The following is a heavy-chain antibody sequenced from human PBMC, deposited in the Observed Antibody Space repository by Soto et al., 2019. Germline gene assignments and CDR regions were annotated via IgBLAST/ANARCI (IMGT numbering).Heavy chain of an antibody. CDR1: GYSFTSYW. V-gene: IGHV5-10-1*01. J-gene: IGHJ6*02. CDR3: ARSSKTPWDYYGMDV. Sequence: LKTWWKGSGYSFTSYWISWVRQMPGKGLEWMGRIDPSDSYTNYSPSFQGHVTISADKFISTAYRQWSSLKASDTAMYYCARSSKTPWDYYGMDVWGQGTTVTVSS. CDR2: IDPSDSYT. D-gene: IGHD6-6*01.